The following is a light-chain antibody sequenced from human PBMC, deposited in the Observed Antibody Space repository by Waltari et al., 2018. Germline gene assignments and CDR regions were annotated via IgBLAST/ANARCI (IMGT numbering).Light chain of an antibody. J-gene: IGLJ1*01. Sequence: SYVLTQPPSVSVAPGQTATITCEESNIGSKTVPWYRQKPGQAPVVVVYDDTFRPSGIPERFSGSNSGRTATLTISRVEAGDEADYYCQVWDSSSKYVFGTGTKVTVL. CDR3: QVWDSSSKYV. CDR1: NIGSKT. V-gene: IGLV3-21*02. CDR2: DDT.